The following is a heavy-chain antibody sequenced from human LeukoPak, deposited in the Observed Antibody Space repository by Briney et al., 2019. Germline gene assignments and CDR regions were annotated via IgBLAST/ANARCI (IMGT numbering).Heavy chain of an antibody. CDR1: GFTFTTYW. D-gene: IGHD6-13*01. CDR3: ARDGYSSSWQYFDY. J-gene: IGHJ4*02. V-gene: IGHV3-74*01. Sequence: GGSLRLSCAASGFTFTTYWMHWVRQVPGKGLVWVARINGDGTSIRHADSMKGRFTISRDNAKNTLYLQMNSLRAEDTAVYYCARDGYSSSWQYFDYWGQGTLVTVSS. CDR2: INGDGTSI.